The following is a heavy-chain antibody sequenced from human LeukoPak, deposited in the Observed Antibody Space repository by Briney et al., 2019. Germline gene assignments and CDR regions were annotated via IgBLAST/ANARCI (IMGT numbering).Heavy chain of an antibody. CDR1: GFTFSNYS. CDR3: ARGGSSGSMIY. D-gene: IGHD3-22*01. J-gene: IGHJ4*02. Sequence: GGPLRLSCAASGFTFSNYSMNWVRQAPGKGLEWVSYISSSSTVYYADSVKGRFTISRDNAKNSLYLQMNSLRVEDTAVYYCARGGSSGSMIYWGQGTLVTVSS. V-gene: IGHV3-48*01. CDR2: ISSSSTV.